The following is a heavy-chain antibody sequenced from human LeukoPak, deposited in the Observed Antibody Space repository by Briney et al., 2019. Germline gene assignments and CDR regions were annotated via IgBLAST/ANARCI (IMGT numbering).Heavy chain of an antibody. CDR1: GFTFSGCA. J-gene: IGHJ3*02. Sequence: GGSLKLSCAASGFTFSGCAVHWVRQAPGKGLEWVGRIGSKAFDYATVYAASVEGRFTISRDDSKHTAFLQMNSLKTEDTAVYYCTREGVGVYNWNDAGAFDIWGQGTMVTVSS. V-gene: IGHV3-73*01. CDR2: IGSKAFDYAT. D-gene: IGHD1-1*01. CDR3: TREGVGVYNWNDAGAFDI.